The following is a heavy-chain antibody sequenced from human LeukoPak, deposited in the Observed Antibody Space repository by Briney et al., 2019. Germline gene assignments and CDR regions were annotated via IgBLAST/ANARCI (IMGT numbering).Heavy chain of an antibody. CDR2: ISGSGGKT. D-gene: IGHD6-13*01. V-gene: IGHV3-23*01. Sequence: GGSLRLSCAASGFTFSSYAMSWVRQAPGKGLEWVSVISGSGGKTYYADFVKGRFTISRDYSKNTLYLQMNSLRAEDTAVYYCAKGPIEAAANGLYFDYWGQGTLVTVSS. CDR3: AKGPIEAAANGLYFDY. CDR1: GFTFSSYA. J-gene: IGHJ4*02.